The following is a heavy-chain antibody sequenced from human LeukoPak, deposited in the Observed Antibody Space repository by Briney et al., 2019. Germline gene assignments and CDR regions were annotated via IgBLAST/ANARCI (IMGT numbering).Heavy chain of an antibody. CDR1: GFTFSDYY. CDR3: AREGEQRLAASYYYYYMDV. D-gene: IGHD6-25*01. CDR2: ISSSGSTI. V-gene: IGHV3-11*04. J-gene: IGHJ6*03. Sequence: PGGSLRLSCAASGFTFSDYYMSWIRQAPGKGLEWVSYISSSGSTIYYADSVKGRFIISRDNAKNSLYLQMNSLRAEDTAVYYCAREGEQRLAASYYYYYMDVWGKGTTVTVSS.